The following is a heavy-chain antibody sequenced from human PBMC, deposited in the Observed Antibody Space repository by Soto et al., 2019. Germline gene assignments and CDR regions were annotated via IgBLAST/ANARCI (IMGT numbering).Heavy chain of an antibody. J-gene: IGHJ6*02. Sequence: SETLSLTCVVSGGSLSDYFWSWIRQPPGMALEWIGEINHLGSINYNPSLKSRVTMSVDTSKNQFSLTLNSVTAEDTAVYYCAKDRWGFQIYGMDVWGQGTTVTVSS. CDR3: AKDRWGFQIYGMDV. V-gene: IGHV4-34*01. CDR2: INHLGSI. D-gene: IGHD3-16*01. CDR1: GGSLSDYF.